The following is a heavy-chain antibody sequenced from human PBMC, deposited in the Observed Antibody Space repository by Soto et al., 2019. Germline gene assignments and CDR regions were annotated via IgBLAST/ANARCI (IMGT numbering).Heavy chain of an antibody. CDR3: ARGHLVAPDQYCSSTSCYSHYYYYMDV. D-gene: IGHD2-2*01. V-gene: IGHV4-34*01. CDR1: GGSFSGYY. CDR2: INHSGST. Sequence: SETLSLTCAVYGGSFSGYYWSWIRQPPGKGLEWIGEINHSGSTNYNPSLKSRVTISVDTSKNQFSLKLSSVTAADTAVYYCARGHLVAPDQYCSSTSCYSHYYYYMDVWGKGTTVTVSS. J-gene: IGHJ6*03.